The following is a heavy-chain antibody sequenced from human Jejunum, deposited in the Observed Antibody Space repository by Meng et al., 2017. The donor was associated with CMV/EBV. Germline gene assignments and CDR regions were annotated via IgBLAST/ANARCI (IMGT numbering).Heavy chain of an antibody. CDR3: ARANSDTAMGVYYFHS. CDR2: ISRDGSGI. D-gene: IGHD5-18*01. Sequence: FDFDVNAMHWVREAQGTGMGWISYISRDGSGIYYAYSVTDRCPISRANNKNTLSLQLQSLRDEDNDFYYCARANSDTAMGVYYFHSWGQGTLVTVSS. V-gene: IGHV3-43D*03. CDR1: FDFDVNA. J-gene: IGHJ4*02.